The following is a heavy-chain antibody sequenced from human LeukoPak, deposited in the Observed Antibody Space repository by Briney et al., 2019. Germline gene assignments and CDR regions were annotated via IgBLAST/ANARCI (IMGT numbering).Heavy chain of an antibody. CDR1: GFTFSSYD. V-gene: IGHV3-30*18. Sequence: GGSLRLSCAASGFTFSSYDMHWVRQAPGKGLEWVAVILYDGSTKYYADSVEGRFTISRDNSKNALYLEMNSLRAEDTAVYYCAKDGATWKQACFEFWGQGALVTVSS. J-gene: IGHJ4*02. CDR2: ILYDGSTK. CDR3: AKDGATWKQACFEF. D-gene: IGHD5-18*01.